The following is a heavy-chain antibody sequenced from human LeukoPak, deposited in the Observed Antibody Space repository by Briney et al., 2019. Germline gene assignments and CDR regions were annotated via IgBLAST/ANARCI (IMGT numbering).Heavy chain of an antibody. D-gene: IGHD6-19*01. CDR2: MNPNSGNT. CDR3: ARGQKRSGWYWPSNY. J-gene: IGHJ4*02. CDR1: GYTFTSYD. Sequence: ASVKVSCKASGYTFTSYDINWVRQATGRGLEWMGWMNPNSGNTGYAQKFQGRVTMTRNTSISTAYMELSSLRSEDTAVYYCARGQKRSGWYWPSNYSGQGTLVAVSS. V-gene: IGHV1-8*01.